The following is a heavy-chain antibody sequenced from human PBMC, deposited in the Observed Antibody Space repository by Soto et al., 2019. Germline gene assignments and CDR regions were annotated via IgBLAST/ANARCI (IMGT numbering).Heavy chain of an antibody. Sequence: KIPKATVKVSCKSSGDSFNDYYIHWVRQAPGQGLEWMGWINPNGGVTKYAQKFQGWVTMTRDTSIMSVYIELGRLRFDDPALYYCLTVFAAATTAVDYYDFYVDVWGKGTTVTVSS. D-gene: IGHD6-25*01. V-gene: IGHV1-2*04. CDR1: GDSFNDYY. CDR3: LTVFAAATTAVDYYDFYVDV. CDR2: INPNGGVT. J-gene: IGHJ6*03.